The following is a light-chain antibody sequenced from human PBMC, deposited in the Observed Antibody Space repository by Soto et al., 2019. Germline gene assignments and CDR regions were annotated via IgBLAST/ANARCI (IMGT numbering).Light chain of an antibody. CDR1: SSDIGGYNY. CDR3: SSYASSSTI. V-gene: IGLV2-14*01. CDR2: EVS. J-gene: IGLJ2*01. Sequence: QSALTQPASVSGSPGQSITTSCTGTSSDIGGYNYVSWYQQHPGKAPKLIIYEVSNRPSGVSNRFSGSKSGNTASLTISGLQAEDEADYYCSSYASSSTIFAGGTKLTVL.